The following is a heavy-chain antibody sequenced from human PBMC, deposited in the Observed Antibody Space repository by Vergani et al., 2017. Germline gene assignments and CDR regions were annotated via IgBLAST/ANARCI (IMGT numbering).Heavy chain of an antibody. D-gene: IGHD4-17*01. Sequence: QVQLQESGPGLVKPSETLSLTCTVSGGSISSYYWSWIRQPAGKGLEWIGRIYTSGSTNYNPSLKSRVTMSVDTSKNQFSLKLSSVTAADTAVYYCARDRRDYGDYYFDYWGQGTLVTVSS. CDR2: IYTSGST. CDR3: ARDRRDYGDYYFDY. J-gene: IGHJ4*02. V-gene: IGHV4-4*07. CDR1: GGSISSYY.